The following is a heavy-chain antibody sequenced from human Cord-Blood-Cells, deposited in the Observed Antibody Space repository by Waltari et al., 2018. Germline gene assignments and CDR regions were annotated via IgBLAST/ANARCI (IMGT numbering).Heavy chain of an antibody. J-gene: IGHJ2*01. CDR2: IYHSGST. D-gene: IGHD6-6*01. Sequence: QLQLQESGSGLVKPSQTLSLTCAVSGGSISSGGYSWSWIRQPPGKGLEWIGYIYHSGSTYYNPSLKSRVTISVDRSKNQFSLKLSSVTAADTAVYYCARDQGIAARNWYFDLWGRGTLVTVSS. CDR1: GGSISSGGYS. V-gene: IGHV4-30-2*01. CDR3: ARDQGIAARNWYFDL.